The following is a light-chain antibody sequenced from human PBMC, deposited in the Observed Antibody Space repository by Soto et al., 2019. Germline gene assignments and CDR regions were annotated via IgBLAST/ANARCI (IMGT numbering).Light chain of an antibody. Sequence: DIQMTQSPSSLSASVGDRVTITCRANQDISYYLAWYQQKQGKGPKLLIYGASTLQSGVPSRFSGSGSGTDFTLTISSLQPEDIATDYCQKYHSAPRTFGQGTKVDIK. V-gene: IGKV1-27*01. CDR3: QKYHSAPRT. CDR1: QDISYY. CDR2: GAS. J-gene: IGKJ1*01.